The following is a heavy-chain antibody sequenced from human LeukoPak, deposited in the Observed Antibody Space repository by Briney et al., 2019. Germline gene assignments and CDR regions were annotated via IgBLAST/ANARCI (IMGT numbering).Heavy chain of an antibody. CDR2: IYPGDSDT. Sequence: GESLQIPCKGSGSRFTSYWIGWARQMPGKGLEWMGIIYPGDSDTRYSPSFQGQVTISADKSISTAYLQWSSLKASDTAMYYCARLRRDGYNFVDYWGQGTLVTVSS. J-gene: IGHJ4*02. CDR3: ARLRRDGYNFVDY. CDR1: GSRFTSYW. V-gene: IGHV5-51*01. D-gene: IGHD5-24*01.